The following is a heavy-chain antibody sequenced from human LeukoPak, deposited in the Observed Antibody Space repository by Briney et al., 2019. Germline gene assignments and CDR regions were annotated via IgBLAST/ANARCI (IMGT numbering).Heavy chain of an antibody. Sequence: PSETLSPTCSVSGASINGYYWSWIRQTPGKGLEWIGYVSHTGTTTNNPSLKSRVTITVDTSKSQFSLKMTSVTAADTAVYYCARDRSGSYYTFDIWGPGTMVTVSS. D-gene: IGHD1-26*01. CDR2: VSHTGTT. CDR1: GASINGYY. CDR3: ARDRSGSYYTFDI. J-gene: IGHJ3*02. V-gene: IGHV4-59*01.